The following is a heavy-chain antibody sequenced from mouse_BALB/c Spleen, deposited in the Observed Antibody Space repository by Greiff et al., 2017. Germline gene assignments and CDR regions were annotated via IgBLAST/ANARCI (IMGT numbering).Heavy chain of an antibody. D-gene: IGHD1-1*01. CDR2: ISSGGST. Sequence: EVKLMESGGGLVKPGGSLKLSCAASGFTFSSYAMSWVRQTPEKRLEWVASISSGGSTYYPDSVKGRFTISRDNARNILYLQMSSLRSEDTAMYYCARDYYGSSPDYWGQGTTLTVSS. V-gene: IGHV5-6-5*01. J-gene: IGHJ2*01. CDR3: ARDYYGSSPDY. CDR1: GFTFSSYA.